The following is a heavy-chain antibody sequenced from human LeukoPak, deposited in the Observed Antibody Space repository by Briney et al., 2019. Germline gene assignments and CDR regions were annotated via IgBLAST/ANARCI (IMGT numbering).Heavy chain of an antibody. V-gene: IGHV3-21*01. Sequence: PGGSLRLSCAASGFSFSTYSMIWVRQAPGKGLEWVSSISSSSDYIYYADSVKGRFTISRDNAKNSLFLQMNSLRAEDTAVYYCARIKLGAEFDYWGQGTLVTVSS. J-gene: IGHJ4*02. D-gene: IGHD1-26*01. CDR3: ARIKLGAEFDY. CDR1: GFSFSTYS. CDR2: ISSSSDYI.